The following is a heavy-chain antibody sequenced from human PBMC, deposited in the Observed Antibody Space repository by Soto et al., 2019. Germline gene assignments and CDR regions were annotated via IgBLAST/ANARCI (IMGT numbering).Heavy chain of an antibody. D-gene: IGHD4-17*01. CDR2: IYWDDVK. V-gene: IGHV2-5*02. J-gene: IGHJ4*02. Sequence: QITLKESGPTLVKPTQTLTLTCTLSGFSLSTGGVGVGWIRQSPGKALEWLAVIYWDDVKHYSPSLERRLTITKDTSDSEVVLTMTNMDPVDTATYYCARNGSGDYALDYWGQGILVTVSS. CDR3: ARNGSGDYALDY. CDR1: GFSLSTGGVG.